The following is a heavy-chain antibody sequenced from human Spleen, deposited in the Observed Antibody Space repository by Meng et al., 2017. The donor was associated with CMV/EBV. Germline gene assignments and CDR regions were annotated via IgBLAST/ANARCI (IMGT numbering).Heavy chain of an antibody. Sequence: QVQLTQWGAGLLKPSETLSLTCAVYGGSFSGYYWSWIRQPPGKGLEWIGEINHSGSTNYNPSLKSRVTISVDTSKNQFSLKLSSVTAADTAVYYCARTAGYYGSGSYWGYWGQGTLVTVSS. CDR1: GGSFSGYY. CDR3: ARTAGYYGSGSYWGY. V-gene: IGHV4-34*01. J-gene: IGHJ4*02. D-gene: IGHD3-10*01. CDR2: INHSGST.